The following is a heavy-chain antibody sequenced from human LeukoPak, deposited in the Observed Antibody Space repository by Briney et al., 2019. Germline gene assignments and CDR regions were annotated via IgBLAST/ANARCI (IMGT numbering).Heavy chain of an antibody. CDR2: ISSSGGST. CDR3: ARYLSNSGYYLSY. V-gene: IGHV3-23*01. Sequence: GGSLRLSCATSGFTFSSYAMSWVRQAPGKGLEWVSVISSSGGSTYYTDSVKGRFTISRDNSKNTLYLQMNSLRAEDTAVYYCARYLSNSGYYLSYWGQGTLVTVSS. CDR1: GFTFSSYA. D-gene: IGHD3-22*01. J-gene: IGHJ4*02.